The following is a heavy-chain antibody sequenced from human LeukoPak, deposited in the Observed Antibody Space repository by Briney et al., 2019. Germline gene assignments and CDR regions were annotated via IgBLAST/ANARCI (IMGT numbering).Heavy chain of an antibody. J-gene: IGHJ5*02. CDR2: IYHSGST. Sequence: SETLSLTCAVSGGSISSNNWWSWVRQPPGKGLEWIEEIYHSGSTNYNPSLKSRVTISVDKSKNQFSLKLSSVTAADTAVYYCARVRRDGYNYGAWGQGTLVTVSS. CDR1: GGSISSNNW. CDR3: ARVRRDGYNYGA. D-gene: IGHD5-24*01. V-gene: IGHV4-4*02.